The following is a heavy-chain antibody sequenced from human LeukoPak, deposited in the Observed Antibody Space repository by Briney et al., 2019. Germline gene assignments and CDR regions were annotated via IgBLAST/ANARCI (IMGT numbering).Heavy chain of an antibody. CDR1: GFTFSSYA. J-gene: IGHJ4*02. V-gene: IGHV3-23*01. D-gene: IGHD6-19*01. CDR3: AKPTGYSSGWYNY. CDR2: ISGSGGST. Sequence: XAXGFTFSSYAMSWVRQAPGKGLEWVSAISGSGGSTYYADSVKGRFTISRDNSKNTLYLQMNSLRAEDTAVYYCAKPTGYSSGWYNYWGQGTLVTVSS.